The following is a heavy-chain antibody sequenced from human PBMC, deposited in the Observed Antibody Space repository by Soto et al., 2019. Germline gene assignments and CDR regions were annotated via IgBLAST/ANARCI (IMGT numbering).Heavy chain of an antibody. CDR1: GSTFSSYG. V-gene: IGHV3-30*18. Sequence: QVQLVESGGGVVQPGRSLRLSCAASGSTFSSYGMHWVRQAPGKGLEWVTHISYDGSNEHYTDSVKGRFTISRDNSKNMLYLPMNSLRAEDTAVYYCAKDTYYHDSSGYYVLDYWGQGTLVTVSS. D-gene: IGHD3-22*01. CDR3: AKDTYYHDSSGYYVLDY. J-gene: IGHJ4*02. CDR2: ISYDGSNE.